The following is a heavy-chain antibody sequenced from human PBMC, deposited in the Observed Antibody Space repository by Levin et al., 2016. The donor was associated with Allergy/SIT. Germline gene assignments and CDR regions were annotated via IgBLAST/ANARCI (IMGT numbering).Heavy chain of an antibody. Sequence: ASVKVSCKASGYTFTAYGISWVRQAPGQGLEWMGWISGYSGNTKYPQKFQGRVTMTTDTSTSTAYMELRSLTSDDTAVYYCARDPDRSSEFDPWGRGNPGHRLL. V-gene: IGHV1-18*01. D-gene: IGHD6-6*01. CDR1: GYTFTAYG. CDR3: ARDPDRSSEFDP. J-gene: IGHJ5*02. CDR2: ISGYSGNT.